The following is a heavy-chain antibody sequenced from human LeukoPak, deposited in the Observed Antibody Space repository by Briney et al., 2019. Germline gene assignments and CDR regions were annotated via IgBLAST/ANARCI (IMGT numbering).Heavy chain of an antibody. CDR3: ARAWPSIAVAGVNFNN. CDR2: ISSSSSYK. J-gene: IGHJ4*02. D-gene: IGHD6-19*01. CDR1: GFTFSTFA. Sequence: PGGSLRLSCAASGFTFSTFAMIWVRQPPGKGLEWVSSISSSSSYKYYADSVKGRFSISRDNAKNSLYLQMNSLRAEDTAMYYCARAWPSIAVAGVNFNNWGQGALVTVSS. V-gene: IGHV3-21*01.